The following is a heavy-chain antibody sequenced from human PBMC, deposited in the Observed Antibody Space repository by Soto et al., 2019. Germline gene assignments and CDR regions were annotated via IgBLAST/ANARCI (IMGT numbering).Heavy chain of an antibody. CDR3: ARRGSGYSPGPLDY. CDR2: ISAYTGNT. Sequence: AYVKVSCKASGYPFTSFGLSWVRQATGQGLEWKGWISAYTGNTNYAQKLKGRVTMTTDTSTSTAYMELRSLRSDDTAVYYCARRGSGYSPGPLDYWGQGTLVTVSS. CDR1: GYPFTSFG. D-gene: IGHD3-22*01. J-gene: IGHJ4*02. V-gene: IGHV1-18*01.